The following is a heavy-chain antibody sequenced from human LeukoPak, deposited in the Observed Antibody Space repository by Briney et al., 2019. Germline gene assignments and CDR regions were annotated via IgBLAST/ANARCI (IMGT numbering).Heavy chain of an antibody. CDR3: ARARASAGQYYFDF. J-gene: IGHJ4*02. D-gene: IGHD6-13*01. V-gene: IGHV4-39*01. CDR2: IYYSGST. CDR1: GXSISSSSYY. Sequence: SETLSLTCTVSGXSISSSSYYWGWIRQPPGKGLEWIGSIYYSGSTYYNPSLKSRVTISVETSKNQFSLKLTSVTAADTAVYYCARARASAGQYYFDFWGQGTLVTVSS.